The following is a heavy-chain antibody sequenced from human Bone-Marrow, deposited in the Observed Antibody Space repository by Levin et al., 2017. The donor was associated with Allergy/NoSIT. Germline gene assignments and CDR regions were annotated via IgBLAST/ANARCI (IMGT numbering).Heavy chain of an antibody. CDR1: XXXXTXGXXX. CDR2: ISYRGST. V-gene: IGHV4-31*03. J-gene: IGHJ4*02. CDR3: AREDGYVFDY. Sequence: SETLSLTCTVSXXXXTXGXXXXXXXXXXPGKDLEWIGYISYRGSTYYNPSLKSRVTLSIDTSKTQFSLKLNSLTAADTAVYFCAREDGYVFDYWGQGTLVTVSS. D-gene: IGHD5-24*01.